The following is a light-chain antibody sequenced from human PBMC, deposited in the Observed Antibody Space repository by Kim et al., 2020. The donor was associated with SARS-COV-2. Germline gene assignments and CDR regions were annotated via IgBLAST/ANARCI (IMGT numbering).Light chain of an antibody. V-gene: IGLV3-1*01. CDR1: KLGDKY. CDR2: QYT. J-gene: IGLJ3*02. CDR3: QAWDNSAAV. Sequence: SVSPRQTASITCSGDKLGDKYSSWYQQKPGQSPVMVMYQYTKRPSGIPERFSGSRSGNTATLTISETQPMDEADYYCQAWDNSAAVFGGGTKLTVL.